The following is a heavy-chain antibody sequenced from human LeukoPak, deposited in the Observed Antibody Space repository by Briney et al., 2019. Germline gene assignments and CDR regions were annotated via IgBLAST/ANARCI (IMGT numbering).Heavy chain of an antibody. Sequence: GGSLRLSCAASGFTFSSYGMHWVRKAPGKGLEWVAVLWYDGSNKYYADSVKGRFTISRDNSKNTLYLQMNSLRAEDTAVYYCARDPGYSYGYGMDVWGQGTTVTVSS. D-gene: IGHD5-18*01. CDR3: ARDPGYSYGYGMDV. CDR1: GFTFSSYG. J-gene: IGHJ6*02. CDR2: LWYDGSNK. V-gene: IGHV3-33*01.